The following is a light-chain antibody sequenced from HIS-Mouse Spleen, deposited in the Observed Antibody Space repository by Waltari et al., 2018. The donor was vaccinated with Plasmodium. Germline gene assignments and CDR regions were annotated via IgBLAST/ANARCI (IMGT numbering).Light chain of an antibody. Sequence: QSALTQPPSASGSPGQSVTISCTGTSSDVGGYNYVAEYQQHPGKAPKLMIYEVSKRPSGVPDRFSGSKSGNTASLTVSGLQAEDEADYYCSSYAGSNNLVFGGGTKLTVL. CDR3: SSYAGSNNLV. CDR1: SSDVGGYNY. J-gene: IGLJ2*01. CDR2: EVS. V-gene: IGLV2-8*01.